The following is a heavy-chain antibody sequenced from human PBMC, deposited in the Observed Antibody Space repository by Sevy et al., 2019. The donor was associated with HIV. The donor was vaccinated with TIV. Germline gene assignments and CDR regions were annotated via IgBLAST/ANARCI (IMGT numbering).Heavy chain of an antibody. Sequence: ASVKVSCKASGYTFTGYYMHWVRQAPGQGLEWMGWINPNSGGTNYAQMFQGRVTMTRDTSISTAYMELSRLRSDDTAVYYCARPRTGTTRWGAFDIWGQGTMVTVSS. V-gene: IGHV1-2*02. CDR1: GYTFTGYY. D-gene: IGHD1-7*01. CDR3: ARPRTGTTRWGAFDI. CDR2: INPNSGGT. J-gene: IGHJ3*02.